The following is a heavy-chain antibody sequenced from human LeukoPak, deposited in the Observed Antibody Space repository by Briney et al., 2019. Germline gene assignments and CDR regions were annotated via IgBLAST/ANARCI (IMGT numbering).Heavy chain of an antibody. CDR3: ARYRKSFTVTPPNYWYFDL. CDR2: IYYSGST. CDR1: GGSISSSRYY. V-gene: IGHV4-39*01. J-gene: IGHJ2*01. D-gene: IGHD4-17*01. Sequence: SETLSLTCTASGGSISSSRYYWGWIRQPPGKGLEWIGSIYYSGSTYYNPSLKSRVTISVDTSKNQFSLKLSSLTAADTAVYYCARYRKSFTVTPPNYWYFDLWGRGTLVTVSS.